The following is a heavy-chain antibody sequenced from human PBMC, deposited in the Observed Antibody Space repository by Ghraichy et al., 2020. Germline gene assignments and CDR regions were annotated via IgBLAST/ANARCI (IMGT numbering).Heavy chain of an antibody. CDR1: GFSFSTYA. D-gene: IGHD5-18*01. CDR2: ISAGGGIT. Sequence: GGSLRLSCASSGFSFSTYAMSWVRQAPGKGLEWVSGISAGGGITSYTDSVKGRFVISRDNSKNSLYLQMNSLRAEDTAIYYCAKDTDTWIQLWLAADSLDMWGQGTMVTVSS. CDR3: AKDTDTWIQLWLAADSLDM. V-gene: IGHV3-23*01. J-gene: IGHJ3*02.